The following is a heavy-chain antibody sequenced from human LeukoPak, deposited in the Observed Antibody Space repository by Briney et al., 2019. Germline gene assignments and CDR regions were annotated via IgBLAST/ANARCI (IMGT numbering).Heavy chain of an antibody. CDR2: IYSDGST. CDR1: GFTVSNNY. V-gene: IGHV3-53*01. D-gene: IGHD3-3*01. CDR3: ARAVRRYYDFWSGYTPPAYYYYMDV. Sequence: GGSLRLSCAASGFTVSNNYMKWVRQAPGKGLEWVSLIYSDGSTYYVDSVKGRFTISRDNSKNTLYLQMNSLRAEDTAVYYCARAVRRYYDFWSGYTPPAYYYYMDVWGKGTTVTVSS. J-gene: IGHJ6*03.